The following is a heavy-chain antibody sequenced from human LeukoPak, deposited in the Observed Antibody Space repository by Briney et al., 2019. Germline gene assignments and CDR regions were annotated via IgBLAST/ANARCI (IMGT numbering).Heavy chain of an antibody. CDR2: ISYDGGNK. V-gene: IGHV3-30*18. J-gene: IGHJ4*02. D-gene: IGHD3-10*01. Sequence: GGSLRLSCAASGFTLSDYGMHWVRQAPGKGLEWVALISYDGGNKFYADSVRDRFTISRDNSKNTLFLQMNSLRTEDTAMYYCAKVFEVRGARRPKVYWGQGTLVIVSS. CDR3: AKVFEVRGARRPKVY. CDR1: GFTLSDYG.